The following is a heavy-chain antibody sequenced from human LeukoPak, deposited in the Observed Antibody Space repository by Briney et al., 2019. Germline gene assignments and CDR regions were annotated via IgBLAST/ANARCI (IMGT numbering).Heavy chain of an antibody. Sequence: ASVRVSCKASGGTFNSYAISWVRQAPGQGLEWMGRIIPIFGTANYAQKFQGRVTITTDESTSTAYMELSSLRSEDTAVYYCARGVWAGYYFDYWGQGTLVTVSS. J-gene: IGHJ4*02. D-gene: IGHD3/OR15-3a*01. V-gene: IGHV1-69*05. CDR2: IIPIFGTA. CDR1: GGTFNSYA. CDR3: ARGVWAGYYFDY.